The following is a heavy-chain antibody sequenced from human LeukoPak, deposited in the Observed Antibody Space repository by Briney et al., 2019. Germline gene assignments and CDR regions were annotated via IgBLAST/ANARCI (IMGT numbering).Heavy chain of an antibody. Sequence: SETLSLTCTVSGGSISSSSYYWSWIRQPPGKGLEWIGEINHSGDTKYNPSLKSRVTISVDTSKNRFSLKVSSVTAADTAVYYCARIQLWPLHYFDYWGQGTLVTVSS. J-gene: IGHJ4*02. CDR3: ARIQLWPLHYFDY. V-gene: IGHV4-39*07. D-gene: IGHD5-18*01. CDR1: GGSISSSSYY. CDR2: INHSGDT.